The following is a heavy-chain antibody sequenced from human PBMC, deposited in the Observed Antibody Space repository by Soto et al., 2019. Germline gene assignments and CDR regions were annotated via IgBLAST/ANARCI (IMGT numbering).Heavy chain of an antibody. CDR2: IYYSGST. CDR3: ARVGDGYNLYFEY. D-gene: IGHD5-12*01. CDR1: VVSISSGDYY. V-gene: IGHV4-30-4*01. Sequence: SETLSLTCTFSVVSISSGDYYCSWIRQPPWKGLEWIGYIYYSGSTYYNPSLKSRVTISVDTSKNQLSLKLSSVTAADTAVYYCARVGDGYNLYFEYWGQATLVNVSS. J-gene: IGHJ4*02.